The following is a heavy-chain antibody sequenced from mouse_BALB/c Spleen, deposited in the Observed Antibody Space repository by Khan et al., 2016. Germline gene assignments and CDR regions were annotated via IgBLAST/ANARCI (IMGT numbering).Heavy chain of an antibody. D-gene: IGHD1-1*01. Sequence: EVELVESGGDLVKPGGSLNLSCAASGFTFSNYAMSWVRQTPDKRLEWVATISSGGSYTYYPDSVKGRFTISRDNAKNTLYLQMSSLTSEDTAIYYCAIRLDGSSSDYAMDYWGQGASVTVSS. CDR3: AIRLDGSSSDYAMDY. CDR2: ISSGGSYT. CDR1: GFTFSNYA. J-gene: IGHJ4*01. V-gene: IGHV5-6*01.